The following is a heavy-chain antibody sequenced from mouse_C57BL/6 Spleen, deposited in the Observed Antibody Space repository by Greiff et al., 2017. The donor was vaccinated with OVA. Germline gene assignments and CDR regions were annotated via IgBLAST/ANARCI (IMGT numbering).Heavy chain of an antibody. J-gene: IGHJ2*01. V-gene: IGHV3-6*01. CDR3: ARVGSSYVDY. CDR1: GYSITSGYY. D-gene: IGHD1-1*01. CDR2: ISYDGSN. Sequence: LVESGPGLVKPSQSLSLTCSVTGYSITSGYYWNWIRQFPGNKLEWMGYISYDGSNNYNPSLKNRISITRDTSKNQFFLKLNSVTTEDTATYYCARVGSSYVDYWGQGTTLTVSS.